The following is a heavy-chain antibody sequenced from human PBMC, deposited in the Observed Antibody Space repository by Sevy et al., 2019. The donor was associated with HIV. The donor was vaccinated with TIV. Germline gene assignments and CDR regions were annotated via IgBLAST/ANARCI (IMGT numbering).Heavy chain of an antibody. CDR2: INPNSGGT. V-gene: IGHV1-2*02. CDR1: GYTFTGYY. D-gene: IGHD3-22*01. CDR3: ARDPYYYDSSGYYAYQYFQH. J-gene: IGHJ1*01. Sequence: ASVKVSCKASGYTFTGYYMHWVRQAPGQGLEWMGWINPNSGGTNYAQTFQGRVTMTRDTSISTAYMELSRLRSDDTAVYYCARDPYYYDSSGYYAYQYFQHWGQGTLVTVSS.